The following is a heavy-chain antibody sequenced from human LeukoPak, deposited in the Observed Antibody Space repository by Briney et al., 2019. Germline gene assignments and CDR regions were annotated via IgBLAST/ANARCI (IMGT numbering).Heavy chain of an antibody. D-gene: IGHD5-18*01. CDR2: NSGSGGST. CDR3: ARASGYSYGYYFDY. V-gene: IGHV3-23*01. Sequence: GGSLRLSCAASGFTFSSYAMNWVRQAPGKGLEWVSANSGSGGSTYYADSVKGRFTISRDNSKNTLYLQMNSLRAEDTAIYYCARASGYSYGYYFDYWGQGTLLTVSS. CDR1: GFTFSSYA. J-gene: IGHJ4*02.